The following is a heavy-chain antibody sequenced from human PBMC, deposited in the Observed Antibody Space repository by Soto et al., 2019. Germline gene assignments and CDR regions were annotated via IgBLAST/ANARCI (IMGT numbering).Heavy chain of an antibody. CDR1: GGSISSYY. Sequence: SETLSLTCTVSGGSISSYYWSWIRQPPGKGLEWIGYIYYSGSTNYNPSLKSRVTISVDTSKNQFSLKLSSVTAADTAVYYCARGHYILTAYPYYFDSWGQRTLVTGSS. V-gene: IGHV4-59*01. CDR3: ARGHYILTAYPYYFDS. CDR2: IYYSGST. J-gene: IGHJ4*02. D-gene: IGHD3-9*01.